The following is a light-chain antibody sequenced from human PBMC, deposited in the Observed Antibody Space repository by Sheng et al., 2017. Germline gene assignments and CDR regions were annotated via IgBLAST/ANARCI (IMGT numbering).Light chain of an antibody. V-gene: IGKV1-13*02. CDR2: DAF. CDR1: QLIGNA. Sequence: AIQLTQSPSFLSASVGDRVTITCRASQLIGNAVAWYQXKPGKAPKLLIYDAFSLQSGVPSRFSGSGSETDFTLTINSLRPEDFATYYCQHFESHLPITFGQGTRLEIK. CDR3: QHFESHLPIT. J-gene: IGKJ5*01.